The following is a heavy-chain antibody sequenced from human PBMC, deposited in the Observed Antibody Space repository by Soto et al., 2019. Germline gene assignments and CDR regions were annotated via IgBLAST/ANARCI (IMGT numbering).Heavy chain of an antibody. CDR1: GYTFTSYD. Sequence: QVQLVQSGAEVKKPGASVKVSCKASGYTFTSYDINWVRQATGQGLEWMGWMNPNSGNTGYAQKFQGRVTMTRNTSIRTAYMELSSLRSEDTAVYYCARGVDSISSSGYYYGMDVWGQGTTVTVSS. CDR3: ARGVDSISSSGYYYGMDV. J-gene: IGHJ6*02. CDR2: MNPNSGNT. D-gene: IGHD6-6*01. V-gene: IGHV1-8*01.